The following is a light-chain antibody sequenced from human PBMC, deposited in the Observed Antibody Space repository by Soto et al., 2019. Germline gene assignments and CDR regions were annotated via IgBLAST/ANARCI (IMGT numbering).Light chain of an antibody. CDR1: QTVGTTY. CDR3: QLYGSSRWT. J-gene: IGKJ1*01. CDR2: GAS. Sequence: EVVLAQSPGTLALSPGERATLSFSASQTVGTTYLAWYQHKPGQAPRLLIYGASTRATGIPDRFSGSRSGTDFTLTISRLEPEDFAVYFCQLYGSSRWTFGQGTKV. V-gene: IGKV3-20*01.